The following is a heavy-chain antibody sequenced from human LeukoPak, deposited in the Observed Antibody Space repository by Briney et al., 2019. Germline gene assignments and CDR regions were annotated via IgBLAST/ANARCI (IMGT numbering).Heavy chain of an antibody. V-gene: IGHV1-2*02. D-gene: IGHD6-13*01. CDR2: INPNSGGT. J-gene: IGHJ4*02. Sequence: GASVKVSCKASGYTFTGYYMHWVRQAPGQGLEWMGWINPNSGGTNYAQKFQGRVTMTRDTSISTAYMELSRLRSEDTAVYYCARESRYSSSWSRRDYWGQGTLVTVSS. CDR3: ARESRYSSSWSRRDY. CDR1: GYTFTGYY.